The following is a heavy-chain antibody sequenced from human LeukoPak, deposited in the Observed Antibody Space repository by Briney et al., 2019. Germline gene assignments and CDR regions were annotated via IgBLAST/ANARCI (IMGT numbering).Heavy chain of an antibody. Sequence: GGSLRLSCAASGFTFSNAWMSWVRQAPGKGLEWVGRIKSKTDGGTTDYAAPVKGRFTISRDDSKNTLNLQMNSLKTEDTAVYYCTTDYESGRFLEWLLRFDYWGQGTLVTVSS. V-gene: IGHV3-15*01. J-gene: IGHJ4*02. CDR2: IKSKTDGGTT. CDR1: GFTFSNAW. D-gene: IGHD3-3*01. CDR3: TTDYESGRFLEWLLRFDY.